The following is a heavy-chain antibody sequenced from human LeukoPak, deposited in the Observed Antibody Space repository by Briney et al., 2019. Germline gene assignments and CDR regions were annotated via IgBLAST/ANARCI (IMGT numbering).Heavy chain of an antibody. Sequence: SVRVSCKASEGTFSTYPITWVRQAPGQGLEWMGGIIPIFGTANYAQRFQGRVTLNADKYTNTHYMELSSLISDDTAVYFCASSNGVYSARDAFDVWGQGTMVPVSS. CDR3: ASSNGVYSARDAFDV. J-gene: IGHJ3*01. CDR1: EGTFSTYP. D-gene: IGHD3-10*01. CDR2: IIPIFGTA. V-gene: IGHV1-69*06.